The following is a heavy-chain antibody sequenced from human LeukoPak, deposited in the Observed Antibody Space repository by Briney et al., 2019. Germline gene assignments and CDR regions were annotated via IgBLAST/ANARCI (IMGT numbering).Heavy chain of an antibody. V-gene: IGHV3-30*02. D-gene: IGHD4-11*01. Sequence: PGGSLRLSCAASGFTFSSYGMHWVRQAPGKGLEWVAFIRYDGSNKYYADSVKGRFTISRDNSKNTLYLQMNSLRAEDTAVYYCAKDGATVTTGLYYYCYYYMDVWGKGTTVTVSS. CDR1: GFTFSSYG. J-gene: IGHJ6*03. CDR3: AKDGATVTTGLYYYCYYYMDV. CDR2: IRYDGSNK.